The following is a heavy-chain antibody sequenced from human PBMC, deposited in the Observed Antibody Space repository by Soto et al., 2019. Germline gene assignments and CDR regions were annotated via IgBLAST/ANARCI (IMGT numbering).Heavy chain of an antibody. CDR1: GFTFNTYW. D-gene: IGHD6-25*01. CDR3: ATRAGAPAD. Sequence: PGGSLRLSCVVSGFTFNTYWMTWIRQAPGKGLEWVANINEDGNKQNYVDSVRGRFTISRDNAETSLYLQMNSLRVEDTAVYYCATRAGAPADWGQGTLVTVSS. CDR2: INEDGNKQ. J-gene: IGHJ4*02. V-gene: IGHV3-7*01.